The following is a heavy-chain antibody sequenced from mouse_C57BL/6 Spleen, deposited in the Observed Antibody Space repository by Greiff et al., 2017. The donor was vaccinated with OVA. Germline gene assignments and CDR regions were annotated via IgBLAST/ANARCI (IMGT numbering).Heavy chain of an antibody. CDR3: ARMGRNYFDY. J-gene: IGHJ2*01. V-gene: IGHV1-80*01. D-gene: IGHD4-1*01. Sequence: QVQLQQSGAELVKPGASVKISCKASGYAFSSYWMNWVKQRPGKGLEWIGQIYPGDGDTNYNGKLKGKATLTADKSSSTAYMQLSSLTSEDSAVYFCARMGRNYFDYWGQGTTLTVAS. CDR2: IYPGDGDT. CDR1: GYAFSSYW.